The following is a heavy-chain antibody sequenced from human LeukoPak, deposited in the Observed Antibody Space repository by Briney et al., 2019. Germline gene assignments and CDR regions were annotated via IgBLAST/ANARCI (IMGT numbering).Heavy chain of an antibody. CDR1: GGSISSYY. CDR2: ISYSGST. J-gene: IGHJ6*02. D-gene: IGHD3-22*01. Sequence: SETLSLTCTVSGGSISSYYWSWIRQPPGKGLEWIGYISYSGSTNYNPSLKSRVTISVDTSKNQFSLKLSSVTAADTAVYYCARALDYYDSSGYYYLHYYGMDVWGQGTTVTVSS. CDR3: ARALDYYDSSGYYYLHYYGMDV. V-gene: IGHV4-59*01.